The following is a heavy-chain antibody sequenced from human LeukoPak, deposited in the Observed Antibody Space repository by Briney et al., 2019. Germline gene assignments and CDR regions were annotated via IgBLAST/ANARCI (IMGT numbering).Heavy chain of an antibody. CDR1: GYTFTSYA. D-gene: IGHD2-21*02. Sequence: ASVKVSCKPSGYTFTSYAISWLRQAPGQGLEWMGWISTYSGNTNYAQKLQGRITMTIETSTSTAYMELGSLRSDDTAVYYCARWGSRVVTYGNFDYWGQGTLVTVSS. CDR3: ARWGSRVVTYGNFDY. J-gene: IGHJ4*02. CDR2: ISTYSGNT. V-gene: IGHV1-18*01.